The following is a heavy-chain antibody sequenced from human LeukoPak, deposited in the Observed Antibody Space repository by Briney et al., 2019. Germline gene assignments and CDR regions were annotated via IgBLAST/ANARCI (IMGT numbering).Heavy chain of an antibody. J-gene: IGHJ5*02. Sequence: SETLSLTCTVPGGSISSYYWSWIRQPPGKGLEWIGYIYYSGSTNYNPSLKSRVTISVDTSKNQFSLKLSSVTAADTAVYYCARAQYSSSWYRDANNWFDPWGQGTLVTVSS. CDR1: GGSISSYY. V-gene: IGHV4-59*01. CDR3: ARAQYSSSWYRDANNWFDP. CDR2: IYYSGST. D-gene: IGHD6-13*01.